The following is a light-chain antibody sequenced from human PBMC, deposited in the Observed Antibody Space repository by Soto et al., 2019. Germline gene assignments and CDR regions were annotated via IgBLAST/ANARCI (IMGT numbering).Light chain of an antibody. J-gene: IGLJ1*01. CDR3: SSYTSSSTLLDV. V-gene: IGLV2-14*01. Sequence: QSVLTQPASVSGSPGQSITISCTGTSSDVGGYNYVSWYQQHPGKAPKLMIYDVSNRPSGVSNRFSGSKSGNTASLTISGLQAEDEADYYCSSYTSSSTLLDVFGIVSRSPS. CDR1: SSDVGGYNY. CDR2: DVS.